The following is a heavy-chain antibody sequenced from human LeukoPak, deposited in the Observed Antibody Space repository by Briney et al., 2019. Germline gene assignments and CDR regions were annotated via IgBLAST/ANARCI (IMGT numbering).Heavy chain of an antibody. V-gene: IGHV3-23*01. CDR2: ISGNAHST. D-gene: IGHD1-1*01. Sequence: GGSLRPSCAASGFTFRTSAMSWVRQAAGKGLEWVSSISGNAHSTYYADSVKGRFTISRDNSKNTLYLQMNSLRAEDTAVYYCATDLRTPSAWGQGALVTVSS. J-gene: IGHJ5*02. CDR3: ATDLRTPSA. CDR1: GFTFRTSA.